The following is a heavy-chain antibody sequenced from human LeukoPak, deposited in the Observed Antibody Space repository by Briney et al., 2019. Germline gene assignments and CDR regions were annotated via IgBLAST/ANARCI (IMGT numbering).Heavy chain of an antibody. J-gene: IGHJ4*02. CDR1: GFTLSSYW. CDR2: IKYDGSAK. V-gene: IGHV3-7*01. Sequence: PGGSLRLSCAASGFTLSSYWMSWVRQAPGKGLERVANIKYDGSAKYYVDSVKGRFTISRDDAKNSLYLEMNSLRAEDTAVYYCARDLFSGSYQEDFWGQGALVTVSS. D-gene: IGHD1-26*01. CDR3: ARDLFSGSYQEDF.